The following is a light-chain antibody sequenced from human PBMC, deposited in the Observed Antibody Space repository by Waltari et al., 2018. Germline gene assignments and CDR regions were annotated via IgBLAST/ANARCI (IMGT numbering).Light chain of an antibody. Sequence: QSALTQPASVSGSPGQSITISCTGTSGDVGRYNLVSWYQQHPGKAPKLMFYEVGKRPSGISNRFSGSKSGNTASLTISGLQAEDEADYYCCSYAGAGTGVFGGGTKVTVL. V-gene: IGLV2-23*02. J-gene: IGLJ3*02. CDR1: SGDVGRYNL. CDR2: EVG. CDR3: CSYAGAGTGV.